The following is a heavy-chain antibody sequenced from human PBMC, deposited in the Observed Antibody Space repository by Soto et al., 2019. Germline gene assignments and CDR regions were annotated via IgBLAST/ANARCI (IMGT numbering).Heavy chain of an antibody. D-gene: IGHD4-17*01. CDR2: ISGNGEST. CDR3: AKVGGFDP. CDR1: GFTLGRYA. Sequence: EEQVLESGGGLVQPGGSLRLSCVASGFTLGRYAMTWVRQTQGKGLECVSAISGNGESTHYADSVKGRFTISRDNSKNTLYLQLSNLRAEDTAIYYCAKVGGFDPWGPGTLVTVSS. J-gene: IGHJ5*02. V-gene: IGHV3-23*01.